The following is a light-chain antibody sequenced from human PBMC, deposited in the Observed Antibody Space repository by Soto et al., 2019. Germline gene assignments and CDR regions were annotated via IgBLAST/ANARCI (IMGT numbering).Light chain of an antibody. Sequence: DIQMTQSPSTLSASVGDRVTITCRASQSISSWLAWYQQKSGKAPKLLIYKASSLESGVASRFSGSGSGTEFSLTISSLQPDHFATYYRQQYNSHPWTFGQGTKVEIK. V-gene: IGKV1-5*03. J-gene: IGKJ1*01. CDR3: QQYNSHPWT. CDR2: KAS. CDR1: QSISSW.